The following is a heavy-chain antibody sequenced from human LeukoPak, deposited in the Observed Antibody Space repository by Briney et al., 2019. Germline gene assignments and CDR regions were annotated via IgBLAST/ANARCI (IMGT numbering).Heavy chain of an antibody. CDR3: ARTKVGAIPYYFDY. CDR2: ISSSSSYI. V-gene: IGHV3-21*01. D-gene: IGHD1-26*01. Sequence: GGSLRLSCAASGFTFSSYSMNWVRQAPGKGLGWVSSISSSSSYIYYADSVKGRFTISRDNAKNSLYLQMNSLRAEDTAVYYCARTKVGAIPYYFDYWGQGTLVTVSS. CDR1: GFTFSSYS. J-gene: IGHJ4*02.